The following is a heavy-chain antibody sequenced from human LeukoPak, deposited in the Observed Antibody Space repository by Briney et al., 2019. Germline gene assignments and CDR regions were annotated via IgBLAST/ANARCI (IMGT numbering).Heavy chain of an antibody. J-gene: IGHJ6*02. D-gene: IGHD2-8*01. Sequence: ASVKVSCKASGYTFTSYYMHWVLQAPGQGLGGMGIINPSGGSTSYAQKVQGRVTMTRDTSTSTVYMELSSLRSEDTAVYYCACIKQRAAYGMDVWGQGTTVTVSS. V-gene: IGHV1-46*03. CDR2: INPSGGST. CDR1: GYTFTSYY. CDR3: ACIKQRAAYGMDV.